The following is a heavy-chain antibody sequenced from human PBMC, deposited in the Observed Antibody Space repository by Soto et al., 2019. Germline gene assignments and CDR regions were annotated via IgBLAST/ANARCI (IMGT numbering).Heavy chain of an antibody. V-gene: IGHV4-4*07. CDR1: GGSISNYY. D-gene: IGHD2-15*01. CDR2: IYTGGRT. J-gene: IGHJ4*02. Sequence: LSLTCTVSGGSISNYYWSWIRQPAGKGLEWIGRIYTGGRTNYNPSLKSRVTMSTDTSKHPFSLRPTSVTAADTAVYYCARASVGPPGGGSWITPLEYWGQGALVTVSS. CDR3: ARASVGPPGGGSWITPLEY.